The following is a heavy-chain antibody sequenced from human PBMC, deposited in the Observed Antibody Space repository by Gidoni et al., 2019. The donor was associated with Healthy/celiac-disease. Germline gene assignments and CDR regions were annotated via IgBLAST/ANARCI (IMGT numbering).Heavy chain of an antibody. CDR3: ARGVLAGT. CDR1: GHTFTGYI. V-gene: IGHV1-3*01. Sequence: QVQLVQSGAAVKKPGASVKVSCKASGHTFTGYIIHWVRQAPGQTLEWMGRINAANGDTKYAQRFQGRVTVTRDTSASTAYMELSGLTSEDTAVYYCARGVLAGTWGQGTLVTVSS. J-gene: IGHJ5*02. D-gene: IGHD6-19*01. CDR2: INAANGDT.